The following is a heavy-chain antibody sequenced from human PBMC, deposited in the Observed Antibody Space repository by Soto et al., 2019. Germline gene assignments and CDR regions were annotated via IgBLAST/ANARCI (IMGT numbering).Heavy chain of an antibody. Sequence: SQTLSLTCAISGDSVSSNSATWNWIRQSPSRGLEWLGRTYYRSRWSKWYTDYALSVKSRIIINPDTSKNLFSLQLQSVTPDDTAVYYCGRIIVGTTIDSWGQATLVTVSS. CDR2: TYYRSRWSKWYT. J-gene: IGHJ4*02. V-gene: IGHV6-1*01. D-gene: IGHD3-3*02. CDR3: GRIIVGTTIDS. CDR1: GDSVSSNSAT.